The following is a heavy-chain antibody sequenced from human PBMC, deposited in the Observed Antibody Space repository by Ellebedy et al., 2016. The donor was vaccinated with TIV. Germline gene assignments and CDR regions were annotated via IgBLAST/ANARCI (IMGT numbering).Heavy chain of an antibody. CDR3: ARGQGPLRYFDWSSRYYFDY. J-gene: IGHJ4*02. D-gene: IGHD3-9*01. V-gene: IGHV4-34*01. CDR1: GGSFSGYY. Sequence: SETLSLTXAVYGGSFSGYYWSWIRQPPGKGLEWIGEINHSGSTNYNPSLKSRVTISVDTSKNQFSLKLSSVTAADTAVYYCARGQGPLRYFDWSSRYYFDYWGQGTLVTVSS. CDR2: INHSGST.